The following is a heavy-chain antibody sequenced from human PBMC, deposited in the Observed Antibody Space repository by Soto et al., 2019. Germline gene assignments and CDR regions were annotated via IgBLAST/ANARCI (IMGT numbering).Heavy chain of an antibody. D-gene: IGHD4-4*01. CDR3: ATGYSHYAH. CDR1: GGSVSRDSKF. J-gene: IGHJ4*02. CDR2: IYYSGPS. V-gene: IGHV4-61*01. Sequence: TSETLSLSCTVSGGSVSRDSKFWIWIRHPPGKGLEWIGYIYYSGPSRYNPSLESRVTISIDSSKNQVSLTLTSVTAADTAVYYCATGYSHYAHWGRGTLVTVSS.